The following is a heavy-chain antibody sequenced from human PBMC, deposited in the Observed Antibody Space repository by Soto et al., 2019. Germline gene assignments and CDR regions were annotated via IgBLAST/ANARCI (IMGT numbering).Heavy chain of an antibody. Sequence: GASVKVSCKASGGTFSSYAISLVRQAPVQGLELMVGIIPMFCTADYAQKFQGRVTSTADGSTIAGCIEVSSLISEDTAVYYCASDQFDLTIIGSYDICGQGTMVTVSS. CDR3: ASDQFDLTIIGSYDI. D-gene: IGHD3-22*01. V-gene: IGHV1-69*13. CDR2: IIPMFCTA. J-gene: IGHJ3*02. CDR1: GGTFSSYA.